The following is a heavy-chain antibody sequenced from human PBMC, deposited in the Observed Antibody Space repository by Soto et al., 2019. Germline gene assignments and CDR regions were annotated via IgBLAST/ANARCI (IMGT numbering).Heavy chain of an antibody. J-gene: IGHJ6*02. CDR3: ARYDSSGYYWPYYYYGMDV. CDR1: GFTFSPYS. Sequence: EVQLLESGGGLVKPGGPLRLSWAPSGFTFSPYSMNGVRQAPGKGLYGVSSISSSSSNIYYADSVKGRFTISRDNAKNSLYLQMNSLRAEDTAVYYCARYDSSGYYWPYYYYGMDVWGQGTTVTVSS. D-gene: IGHD3-22*01. V-gene: IGHV3-21*02. CDR2: ISSSSSNI.